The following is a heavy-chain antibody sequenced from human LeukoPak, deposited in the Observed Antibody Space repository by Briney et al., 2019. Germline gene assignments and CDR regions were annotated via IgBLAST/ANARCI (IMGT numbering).Heavy chain of an antibody. CDR1: GYTFTSYG. D-gene: IGHD2-2*01. CDR2: ISAYNGNT. V-gene: IGHV1-18*01. Sequence: GASVKVSCKASGYTFTSYGISWVRQAPGQGLEWMGWISAYNGNTNYAQKLQGRVTMTTDTSTSTAYMELRSLRSDDTAVYYCARDGLARYCGSTSCPDDWFDPWGQGTLVTVSS. J-gene: IGHJ5*02. CDR3: ARDGLARYCGSTSCPDDWFDP.